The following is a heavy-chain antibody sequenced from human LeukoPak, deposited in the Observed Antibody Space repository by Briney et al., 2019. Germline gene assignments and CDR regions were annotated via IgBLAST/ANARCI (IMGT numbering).Heavy chain of an antibody. Sequence: GGSLRPSCAASGFTFSSYAMSWVRQAPGKGLEWVSAISGSGGSTYYADSVKGRFTISRDNSKNTLYLQMNSLRAGDTAVYYCATSGLSRFGFWGQGTLVTVSS. D-gene: IGHD2/OR15-2a*01. CDR2: ISGSGGST. CDR3: ATSGLSRFGF. J-gene: IGHJ4*02. V-gene: IGHV3-23*01. CDR1: GFTFSSYA.